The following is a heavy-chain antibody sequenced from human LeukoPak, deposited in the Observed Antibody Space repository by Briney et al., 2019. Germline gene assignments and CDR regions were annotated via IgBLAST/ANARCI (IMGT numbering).Heavy chain of an antibody. CDR1: GGSFSGYY. D-gene: IGHD2-15*01. CDR2: INHSGST. V-gene: IGHV4-34*01. J-gene: IGHJ6*03. CDR3: ARYCSGGSCRARNYYYYYMDV. Sequence: SETLSLTCAVYGGSFSGYYWSWIRQPPGKGLEWIGEINHSGSTNYNPSLKSRFTISVDTSKNQFSLKLSSVTAADTAVYYCARYCSGGSCRARNYYYYYMDVWGKGTTVTISS.